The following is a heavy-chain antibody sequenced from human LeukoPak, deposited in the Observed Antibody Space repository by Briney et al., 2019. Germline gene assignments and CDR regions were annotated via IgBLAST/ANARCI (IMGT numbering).Heavy chain of an antibody. V-gene: IGHV3-23*01. CDR2: ISGSGGST. CDR1: GFTFSSYA. CDR3: AKENRQWLARGGLCYFDY. J-gene: IGHJ4*02. Sequence: GGSLRLSCAASGFTFSSYAMSWVRQAPGKGLEWVSAISGSGGSTYYADSVKGRFTISRDNSKNTLYLQMNSLRAEDTAVYYCAKENRQWLARGGLCYFDYWGQGTLVTASS. D-gene: IGHD6-19*01.